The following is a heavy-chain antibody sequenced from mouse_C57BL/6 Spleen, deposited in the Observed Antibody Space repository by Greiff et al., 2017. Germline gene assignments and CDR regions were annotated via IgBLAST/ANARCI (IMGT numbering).Heavy chain of an antibody. CDR1: GFTFSSYA. J-gene: IGHJ1*03. CDR3: ARDRGTTTVGSYWYFDV. CDR2: ISDGGSYT. Sequence: EVQLVESGGGLVKPGGSLKLSCAASGFTFSSYAMSWVRQTPEKRLEWVATISDGGSYTYYPDNVKGRFTISRDNAKNNLYLQMSHLKSEDTAMYYCARDRGTTTVGSYWYFDVWGTGTTVTVSS. V-gene: IGHV5-4*01. D-gene: IGHD1-1*01.